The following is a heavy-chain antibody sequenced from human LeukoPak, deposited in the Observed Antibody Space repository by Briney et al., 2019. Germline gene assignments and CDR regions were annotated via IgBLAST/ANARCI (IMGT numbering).Heavy chain of an antibody. J-gene: IGHJ5*02. CDR2: IWYDGSNK. CDR1: GLTFSSYG. D-gene: IGHD3-22*01. CDR3: ARAYYYDSSGYYYWFDP. Sequence: PGGSLRLSCAASGLTFSSYGMHWVRQAPGKGLEWVAVIWYDGSNKYYVDSVKGRFTISRDNSKNTLYLQMNSLRAEDTAVYYCARAYYYDSSGYYYWFDPWGQGTLVTVSS. V-gene: IGHV3-33*01.